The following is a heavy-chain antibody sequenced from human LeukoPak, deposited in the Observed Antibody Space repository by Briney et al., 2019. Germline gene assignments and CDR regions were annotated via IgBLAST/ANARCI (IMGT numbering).Heavy chain of an antibody. CDR2: TSAYDGKT. D-gene: IGHD3-10*01. CDR3: AREYRGRGGNFGY. J-gene: IGHJ4*02. CDR1: GYTFTSSG. Sequence: ASVKVCCKASGYTFTSSGITWVRQAPGQGLEWMGWTSAYDGKTDYAQKLQGRVTMTTDTSANPAYMELRRLRSDDTAVYSWAREYRGRGGNFGYWGQGTLVTVSS. V-gene: IGHV1-18*01.